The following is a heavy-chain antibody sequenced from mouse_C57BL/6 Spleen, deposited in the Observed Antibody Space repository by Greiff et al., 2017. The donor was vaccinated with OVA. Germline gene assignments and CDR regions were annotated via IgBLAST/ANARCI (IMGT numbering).Heavy chain of an antibody. CDR2: IYPGSGNT. CDR1: GYTFTDYY. V-gene: IGHV1-76*01. Sequence: VQLQQSGAELVRPGASVKLSCKASGYTFTDYYINWVKQRPGQGLEWIARIYPGSGNTYYNEKFKGKATLTAEKSSSTAYMQLSSLTSEDSAVYFCARGLRDYYAMDYWGQGTSVTVSS. J-gene: IGHJ4*01. D-gene: IGHD2-4*01. CDR3: ARGLRDYYAMDY.